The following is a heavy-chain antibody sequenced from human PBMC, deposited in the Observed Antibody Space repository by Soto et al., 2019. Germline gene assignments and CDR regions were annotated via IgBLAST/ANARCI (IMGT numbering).Heavy chain of an antibody. V-gene: IGHV3-53*04. D-gene: IGHD2-15*01. CDR2: IYSGGST. Sequence: PGGSLRLSCAASGFTVSSNYMSWVRQAPGKGLEWVSVIYSGGSTYYADSVKGRFTISRHNSKNTLYLQMNSLRAEDTAVYYCARDHCSGGSCYSWFDPWGQGPLVTVSS. J-gene: IGHJ5*02. CDR1: GFTVSSNY. CDR3: ARDHCSGGSCYSWFDP.